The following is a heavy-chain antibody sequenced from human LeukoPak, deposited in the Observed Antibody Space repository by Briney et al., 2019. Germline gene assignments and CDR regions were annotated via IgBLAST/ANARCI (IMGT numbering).Heavy chain of an antibody. CDR2: INPNSGGT. D-gene: IGHD3-3*01. V-gene: IGHV1-2*02. Sequence: GASVKVSCKASGYTFNGYYMHWVRQAPGQGLEWMGWINPNSGGTNYAQKFQGRVTMTRDTSISTAYMELSRLRSDDTAVYYCARDGLRFLEWVGTYCYYYGMDVWGQGTTVTVSS. CDR1: GYTFNGYY. J-gene: IGHJ6*02. CDR3: ARDGLRFLEWVGTYCYYYGMDV.